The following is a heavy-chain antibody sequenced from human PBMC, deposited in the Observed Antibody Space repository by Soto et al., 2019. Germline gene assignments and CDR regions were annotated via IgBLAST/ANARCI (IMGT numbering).Heavy chain of an antibody. D-gene: IGHD6-13*01. CDR2: IYYSGST. CDR1: GGSISSYY. V-gene: IGHV4-59*08. J-gene: IGHJ4*02. Sequence: SETLSLTCTVSGGSISSYYWSWIRQPPGKGLEWIGYIYYSGSTNYNPSLKSRVTISVDTSKNQFSLKLSSVTAADTAVYYCARHVGSWDMFDYWGQGTLVTVSS. CDR3: ARHVGSWDMFDY.